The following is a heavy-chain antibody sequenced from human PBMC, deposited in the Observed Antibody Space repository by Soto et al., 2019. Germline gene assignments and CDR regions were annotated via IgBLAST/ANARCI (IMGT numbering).Heavy chain of an antibody. J-gene: IGHJ6*02. CDR1: GFTFSSYS. D-gene: IGHD3-9*01. CDR2: ISSSSSYI. CDR3: ARDPERLRYFDWSYYYYGMDV. Sequence: PGGSLRLSCAASGFTFSSYSMNWVRQAPGKGLEWVSSISSSSSYIYYADSVKGRFTISRDNAKNSLYLQMNSLRAEDTAVYYCARDPERLRYFDWSYYYYGMDVWGQGTTVTVSS. V-gene: IGHV3-21*01.